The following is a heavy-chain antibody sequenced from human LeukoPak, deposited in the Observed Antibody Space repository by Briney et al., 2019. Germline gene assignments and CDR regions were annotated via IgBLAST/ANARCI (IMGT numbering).Heavy chain of an antibody. CDR1: GFTFAAYA. J-gene: IGHJ3*02. D-gene: IGHD6-13*01. CDR2: IGGDGVRT. CDR3: AKDLTQLVLAFNI. V-gene: IGHV3-43*02. Sequence: GGSLRLSCAASGFTFAAYAMNWGRQAPGHGLECVSRIGGDGVRTYYADSVKGRFTISRDNSKNSLNLQMNSLRTEDTALYYCAKDLTQLVLAFNIWGQGTMVTVSS.